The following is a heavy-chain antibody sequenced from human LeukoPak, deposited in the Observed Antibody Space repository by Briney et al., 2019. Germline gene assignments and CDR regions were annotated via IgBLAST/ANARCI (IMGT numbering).Heavy chain of an antibody. CDR2: FDPEDGET. CDR1: GYTLTELS. V-gene: IGHV1-24*01. CDR3: ARAVTMVRGVIIAPSYFDY. D-gene: IGHD3-10*01. Sequence: GASVKVSCKVSGYTLTELSMHWVRQAPGKGLEWMGGFDPEDGETIYAQKFQGRVTMTEDTSTDTAYMELSSLRSDDTAVYYCARAVTMVRGVIIAPSYFDYWGQGTLVTVSS. J-gene: IGHJ4*02.